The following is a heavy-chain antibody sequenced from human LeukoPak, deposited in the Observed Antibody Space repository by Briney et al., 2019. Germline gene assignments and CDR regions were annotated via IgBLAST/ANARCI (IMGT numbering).Heavy chain of an antibody. Sequence: GGSLRLSCAASGFTFSSYAMNWVRQAPGKGLEWVSSISSSSSYIYYADSVKGRFTISRDNSKNTLYLQMNSLRAEDTAVYYCAKEVSWFPVDYWGQGTLVTVSS. J-gene: IGHJ4*02. D-gene: IGHD6-13*01. CDR3: AKEVSWFPVDY. V-gene: IGHV3-21*04. CDR2: ISSSSSYI. CDR1: GFTFSSYA.